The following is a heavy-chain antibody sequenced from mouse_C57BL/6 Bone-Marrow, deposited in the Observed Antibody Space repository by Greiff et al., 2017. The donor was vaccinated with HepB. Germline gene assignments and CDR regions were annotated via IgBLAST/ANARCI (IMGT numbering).Heavy chain of an antibody. CDR3: ARGLDLKTFDY. CDR1: GYTFTNYW. V-gene: IGHV1-63*01. Sequence: QVHVKQSGAELVRPGTSVKMSCKASGYTFTNYWIGWAKQRPGHGLEWIGDIYPGGGYTNYNEKFKGKATLTADKSSSTAYMQFSSLTSEDSAIYYCARGLDLKTFDYWGQGTTLTVSS. J-gene: IGHJ2*01. CDR2: IYPGGGYT. D-gene: IGHD3-3*01.